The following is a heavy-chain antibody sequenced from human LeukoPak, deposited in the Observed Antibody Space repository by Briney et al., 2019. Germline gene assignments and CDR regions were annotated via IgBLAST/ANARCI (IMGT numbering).Heavy chain of an antibody. J-gene: IGHJ6*02. CDR1: GYTFTSYY. D-gene: IGHD5-12*01. V-gene: IGHV1-46*01. Sequence: ASVKVSCKASGYTFTSYYMHWVRQAPGQGLEWMGIINPSGGSTSYAQKFQGRVTMTRDTSTSTVYMELSSLRSEDTAVYYCARWSGLRLPYYYGTDVWGQGTTVTVSS. CDR2: INPSGGST. CDR3: ARWSGLRLPYYYGTDV.